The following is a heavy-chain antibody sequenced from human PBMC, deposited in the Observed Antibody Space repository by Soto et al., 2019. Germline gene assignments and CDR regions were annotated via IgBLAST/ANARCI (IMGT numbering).Heavy chain of an antibody. Sequence: SETLSLTCTVSGGSISSYYWSWIRQPAGKGLEWIGRIYTSGSTNYNPSLKSRVTMSVDTSKNQFSLKLSSVTATDTAVYYCARACSSNSCYDVFDYWGQGTLVTVSS. CDR3: ARACSSNSCYDVFDY. J-gene: IGHJ4*02. CDR1: GGSISSYY. CDR2: IYTSGST. D-gene: IGHD2-2*01. V-gene: IGHV4-4*07.